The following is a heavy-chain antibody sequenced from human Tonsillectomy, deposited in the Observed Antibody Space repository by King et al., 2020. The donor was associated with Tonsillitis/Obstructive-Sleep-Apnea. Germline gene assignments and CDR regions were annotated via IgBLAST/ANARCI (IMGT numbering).Heavy chain of an antibody. D-gene: IGHD3-22*01. CDR2: ISGTGGHT. Sequence: VQLVESGGGLVQPGGSLRLSCAASGFTFPHYAVNWVRQAPGKGLEWVSAISGTGGHTFYADSVMGRFTIPRDNYKNTLYLQMNSLRAEDTAVYFCAKGGPRYYYDSRAYYYFDHWGQGTLVTVSS. V-gene: IGHV3-23*04. CDR3: AKGGPRYYYDSRAYYYFDH. J-gene: IGHJ4*02. CDR1: GFTFPHYA.